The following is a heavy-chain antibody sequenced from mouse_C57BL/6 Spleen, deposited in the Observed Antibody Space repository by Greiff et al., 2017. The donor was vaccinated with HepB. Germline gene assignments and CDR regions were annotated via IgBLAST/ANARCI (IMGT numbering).Heavy chain of an antibody. CDR1: GYTFTDYY. CDR3: ARSYDYDEEAYAMDY. J-gene: IGHJ4*01. Sequence: EVQLQQSGPELVKPGASVKISCKASGYTFTDYYMNWVKQSHGKSLEWIGDINPNNGGTSYNQKFKGKATLTVDKSSSTAYMELRSLTSEDSAVYYCARSYDYDEEAYAMDYWGQGTSVTVSS. V-gene: IGHV1-26*01. CDR2: INPNNGGT. D-gene: IGHD2-4*01.